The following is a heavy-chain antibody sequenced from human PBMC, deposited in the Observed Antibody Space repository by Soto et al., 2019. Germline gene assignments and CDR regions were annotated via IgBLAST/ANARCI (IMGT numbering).Heavy chain of an antibody. CDR3: ARDQNYYGSGSGDYYYYGMDV. V-gene: IGHV4-61*01. CDR1: GGSVSSGSYY. Sequence: QVQLQESGPGLVKPSETLSLTCTVSGGSVSSGSYYWSWIRQPPGKGLEWIGYIYYSGSTNYNPSLKSRFTKEVDTSKNQSALKLSAWTAADTAVYYCARDQNYYGSGSGDYYYYGMDVWGQGTTVTVSS. D-gene: IGHD3-10*01. J-gene: IGHJ6*02. CDR2: IYYSGST.